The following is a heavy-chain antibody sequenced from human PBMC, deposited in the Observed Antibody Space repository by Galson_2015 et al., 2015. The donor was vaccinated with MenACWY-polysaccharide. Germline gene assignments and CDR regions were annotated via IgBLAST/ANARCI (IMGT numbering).Heavy chain of an antibody. CDR3: ARGHYGMDV. J-gene: IGHJ6*02. V-gene: IGHV3-7*01. Sequence: SLRLSCAAAGFTFSHYWVTWVRWAPGKGLGWVASIQKAGSEKSYVASVKGRFTISRDNGKKSVFLQMSSLRVEDTAVYYCARGHYGMDVWGQGTTVTVSS. CDR2: IQKAGSEK. CDR1: GFTFSHYW.